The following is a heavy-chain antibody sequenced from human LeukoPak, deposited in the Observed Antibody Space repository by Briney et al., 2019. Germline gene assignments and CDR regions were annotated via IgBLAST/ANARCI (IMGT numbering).Heavy chain of an antibody. J-gene: IGHJ4*02. D-gene: IGHD3-22*01. CDR2: ISSSGSTI. V-gene: IGHV3-48*03. CDR1: GFTFSSYE. Sequence: PGGSLRLSCAASGFTFSSYEMNWVRQAPGKGLEWVSYISSSGSTIYYADSVKGRFTISRDNAKNSLYLQMNSLRAEDTAVYYCVSGYYYGGDFDYWGQGTLVTVSS. CDR3: VSGYYYGGDFDY.